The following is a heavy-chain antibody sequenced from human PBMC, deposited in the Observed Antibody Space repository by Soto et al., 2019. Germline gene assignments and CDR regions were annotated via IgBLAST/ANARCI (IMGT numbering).Heavy chain of an antibody. CDR1: GGSIRISDYF. V-gene: IGHV4-39*01. CDR3: ARDSGWFDP. D-gene: IGHD7-27*01. CDR2: VYHSGST. J-gene: IGHJ5*02. Sequence: QLQLHESGPGLVRPSETLSLTCTVSGGSIRISDYFWGWVRQPPGKALEWIASVYHSGSTYYNPSLKSGVTMSVDTSNNRFALTLSSVTAADTAVYYCARDSGWFDPWGRGTLVTVSS.